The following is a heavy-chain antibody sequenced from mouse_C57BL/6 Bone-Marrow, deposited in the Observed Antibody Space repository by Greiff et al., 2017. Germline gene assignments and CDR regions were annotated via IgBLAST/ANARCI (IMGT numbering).Heavy chain of an antibody. V-gene: IGHV1-69*01. CDR3: AKWGYGVGWFAY. Sequence: QVQLKQPGAELVMPGASVKLSCKASGYTFTSYWMHWVKQRPGQGLEWIGEIDPSDSYTNYNQKFKGKSTLTVDKSSSTAYMQLSSLTSEDSAVYYCAKWGYGVGWFAYWGQGTLVTVSA. D-gene: IGHD2-2*01. CDR1: GYTFTSYW. CDR2: IDPSDSYT. J-gene: IGHJ3*01.